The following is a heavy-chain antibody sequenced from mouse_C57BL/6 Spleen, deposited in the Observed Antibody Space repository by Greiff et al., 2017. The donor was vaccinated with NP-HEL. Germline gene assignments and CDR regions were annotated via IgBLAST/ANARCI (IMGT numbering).Heavy chain of an antibody. V-gene: IGHV1-59*01. CDR2: IDPSDSYT. CDR1: GYTFTSYW. D-gene: IGHD1-1*01. J-gene: IGHJ3*01. Sequence: VQLQQPGAELVRPGTSVKLSCKASGYTFTSYWMHWVKQRPGQGLEWIGVIDPSDSYTNYNQKFKGKATLTVDTSSSTAYMQLSSLTSEDSAVYYCARGYYGSIAYWGQGTLVTVSA. CDR3: ARGYYGSIAY.